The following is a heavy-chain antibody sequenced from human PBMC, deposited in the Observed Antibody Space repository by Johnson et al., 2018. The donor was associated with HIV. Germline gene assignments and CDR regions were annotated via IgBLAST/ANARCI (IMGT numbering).Heavy chain of an antibody. V-gene: IGHV3-74*02. CDR3: ARSGPNWAFDF. Sequence: VQLVESGGGVVQPGRSLRLSCAASGFTFSNYWMHWVRQAPGKGLVWVSRISSDGSSTYYADSVKGRFTISRDNARNTMFLQMNSLRAEDTAVYYCARSGPNWAFDFWGQGTMVTVSS. J-gene: IGHJ3*01. CDR1: GFTFSNYW. D-gene: IGHD1-1*01. CDR2: ISSDGSST.